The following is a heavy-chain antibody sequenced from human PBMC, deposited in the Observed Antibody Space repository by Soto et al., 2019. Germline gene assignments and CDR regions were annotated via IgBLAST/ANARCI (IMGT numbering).Heavy chain of an antibody. V-gene: IGHV5-51*01. D-gene: IGHD6-19*01. CDR3: TRQSSAWAFDY. Sequence: TRYWIGWVRQMPGKGLEWMGIIYPGDSETRYSPSFQGQVTISADKSISTAYLQWSSLKASDTAMYYCTRQSSAWAFDYWGQGAPVTVSS. CDR1: TRYW. CDR2: IYPGDSET. J-gene: IGHJ4*02.